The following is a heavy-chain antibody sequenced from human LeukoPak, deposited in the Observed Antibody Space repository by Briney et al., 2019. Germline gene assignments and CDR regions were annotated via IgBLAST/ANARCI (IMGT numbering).Heavy chain of an antibody. Sequence: ASVKVSCKVSGYTLTELSMHWVRQAPGKGLEWMGGFDPEDGETIYAQKFQGRVTMTEDTSTDTAYMELSSLRSEDTAVYYCVYSSGWFRDAFDIWGQGTIVTVSS. CDR1: GYTLTELS. CDR2: FDPEDGET. J-gene: IGHJ3*02. V-gene: IGHV1-24*01. D-gene: IGHD6-19*01. CDR3: VYSSGWFRDAFDI.